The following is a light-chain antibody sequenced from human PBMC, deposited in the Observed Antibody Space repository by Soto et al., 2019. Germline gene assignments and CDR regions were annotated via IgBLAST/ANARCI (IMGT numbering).Light chain of an antibody. Sequence: DIVLTQAPGTLSLSPGEGATLSCRASQSVSSSYLAWYQSKPGQAPRLLIYDASNRATGIPARFSGSGSETDFTLTISSLEPEDFAVYYCQHRMNWPLTFGQGTRLEI. CDR1: QSVSSSY. CDR3: QHRMNWPLT. CDR2: DAS. J-gene: IGKJ5*01. V-gene: IGKV3D-20*02.